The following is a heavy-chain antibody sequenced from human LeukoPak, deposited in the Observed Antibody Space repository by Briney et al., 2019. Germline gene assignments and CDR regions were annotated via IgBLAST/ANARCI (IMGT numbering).Heavy chain of an antibody. D-gene: IGHD1-26*01. V-gene: IGHV3-53*01. CDR2: MCGAANI. Sequence: GGSLRLSCAASGFTVSTTYMAWVRQAPGKGLEWVSFMCGAANIYYADPVKGRFTVSRDNSNNILYLQMNNLEAADTAVYYCARGVVGLKPHDYWGQGTLVTVSS. CDR1: GFTVSTTY. CDR3: ARGVVGLKPHDY. J-gene: IGHJ4*02.